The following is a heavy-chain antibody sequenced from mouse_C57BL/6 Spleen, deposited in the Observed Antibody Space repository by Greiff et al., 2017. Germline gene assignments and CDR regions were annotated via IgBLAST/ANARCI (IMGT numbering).Heavy chain of an antibody. J-gene: IGHJ2*01. Sequence: VKLMESGPGLVQPSQSLSITCTVSGFSLTSYGVHWVRQPPGKGLEWLGVIWSGGSTDYNAAFISRLSISKDNSKSQVFFKMNSLQADDTAIYYCAKNKGYGSSYYFDYWGQGTTLTVSS. V-gene: IGHV2-4*01. CDR2: IWSGGST. CDR3: AKNKGYGSSYYFDY. CDR1: GFSLTSYG. D-gene: IGHD1-1*01.